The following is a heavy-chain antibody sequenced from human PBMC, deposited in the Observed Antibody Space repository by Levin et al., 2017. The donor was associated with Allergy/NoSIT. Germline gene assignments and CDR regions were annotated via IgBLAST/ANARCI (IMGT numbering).Heavy chain of an antibody. CDR3: ARRPSGYSGYDFYFDY. D-gene: IGHD5-12*01. V-gene: IGHV4-39*01. CDR2: IYYSGST. CDR1: GGSISSSSYY. Sequence: SETLSLTCIVSGGSISSSSYYWGWIRQPPGKGLEWIGNIYYSGSTYYNPSLKSRVTISVDTSKNQFSLKLSSVTAADTAVYYCARRPSGYSGYDFYFDYWGQGTLVTVSS. J-gene: IGHJ4*02.